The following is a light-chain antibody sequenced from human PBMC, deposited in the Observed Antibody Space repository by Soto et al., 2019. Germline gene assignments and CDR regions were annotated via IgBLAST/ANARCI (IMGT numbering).Light chain of an antibody. CDR1: QTISNW. V-gene: IGKV1-5*03. J-gene: IGKJ4*01. CDR3: QQREDWPRA. Sequence: IQMTQSPSTLSASVGDRVTITCRASQTISNWLAWYQQKPGKAPKLLIYKASTLESGVPSRFSGSGSGTEFTLTISSLEPEDFAIYYCQQREDWPRAFGGGTKVDIK. CDR2: KAS.